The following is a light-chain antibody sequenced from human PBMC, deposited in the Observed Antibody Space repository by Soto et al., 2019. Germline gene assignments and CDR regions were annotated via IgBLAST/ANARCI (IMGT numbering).Light chain of an antibody. V-gene: IGKV3-20*01. CDR3: QYYSSSLSIT. CDR2: GAS. CDR1: QSVRSTY. J-gene: IGKJ5*01. Sequence: EIVLTQSPGTLSLSPGERATLSCRASQSVRSTYLAWYQQKPGQAPRLLIHGASSRATGIPDRFSGSGSGTDFTLTTSRLEPEDFAVYYCQYYSSSLSITFGQGTRLEIK.